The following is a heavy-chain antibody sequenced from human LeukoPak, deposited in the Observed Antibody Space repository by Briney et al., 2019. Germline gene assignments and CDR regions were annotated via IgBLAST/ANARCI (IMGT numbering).Heavy chain of an antibody. D-gene: IGHD2-15*01. CDR3: ARSFSVVVPNYDY. J-gene: IGHJ4*02. CDR2: INPSGGST. CDR1: GYTFTSYG. V-gene: IGHV1-46*01. Sequence: ASVKVSCKASGYTFTSYGISWVRRAPGQGLEWMGMINPSGGSTSYAQKFQGRVTMTRDTSTSTVHMELSSLRSEDTAMYYCARSFSVVVPNYDYWGQGTLVTVSS.